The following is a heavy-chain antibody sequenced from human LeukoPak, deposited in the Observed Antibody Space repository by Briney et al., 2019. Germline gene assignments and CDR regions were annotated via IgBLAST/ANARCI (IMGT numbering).Heavy chain of an antibody. J-gene: IGHJ4*02. D-gene: IGHD6-19*01. CDR3: ARTRPTYSSGWNYFDY. CDR2: IYYSGST. Sequence: SETLSLTCTVSGGSISSSSYYWGWIRQPPGKGLEWIGSIYYSGSTYYNPSLKSRVTISVDTSKNQFSLKLSSVTAADTAVYYCARTRPTYSSGWNYFDYWGQGTLVTVSS. CDR1: GGSISSSSYY. V-gene: IGHV4-39*01.